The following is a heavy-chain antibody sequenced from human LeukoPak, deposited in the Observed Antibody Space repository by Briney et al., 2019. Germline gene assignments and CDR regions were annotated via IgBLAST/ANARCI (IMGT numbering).Heavy chain of an antibody. Sequence: PGGSLRLSCAASGFTFSSYSMNWVRQAPGKGLEWVSSISSSSSYIYYADSVKGRFTISRDNAKNSLYLQMNSLRAEDTAVYYCARDTDYCSSTSCYTFDYWGQGTLVTVSS. CDR2: ISSSSSYI. CDR1: GFTFSSYS. J-gene: IGHJ4*02. D-gene: IGHD2-2*02. V-gene: IGHV3-21*01. CDR3: ARDTDYCSSTSCYTFDY.